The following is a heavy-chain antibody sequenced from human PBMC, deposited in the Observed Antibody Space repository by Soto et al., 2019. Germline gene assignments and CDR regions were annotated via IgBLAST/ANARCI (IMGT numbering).Heavy chain of an antibody. CDR3: ARASSTVTLGGYYYYGMDV. V-gene: IGHV1-69*01. CDR2: IIPIFGTA. D-gene: IGHD4-4*01. Sequence: QVQLVQSGAEVKKPGSSVKVSCKASGGTFSSYAISWVRQAPGQGLEWMGGIIPIFGTANYAQKFQGRVTITADESTSTAYMELSSLRSEDTAVYYCARASSTVTLGGYYYYGMDVWGQGTTVTVSS. J-gene: IGHJ6*02. CDR1: GGTFSSYA.